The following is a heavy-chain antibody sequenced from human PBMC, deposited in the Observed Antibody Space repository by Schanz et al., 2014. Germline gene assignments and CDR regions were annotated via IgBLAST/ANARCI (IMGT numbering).Heavy chain of an antibody. CDR1: GGSISSDSYS. V-gene: IGHV4-61*02. CDR2: ISTSGST. D-gene: IGHD5-12*01. Sequence: QVQLQESGPGLVKPSETLSLTCTVSGGSISSDSYSWSWIRQPAGKGLEWIGRISTSGSTNYNPSLKSRLPISLDPSNNHLPLKLSSVTAADTAVYYCAGGRGEVATIFHYYYFYYMDVWGKGTTVSVSS. CDR3: AGGRGEVATIFHYYYFYYMDV. J-gene: IGHJ6*03.